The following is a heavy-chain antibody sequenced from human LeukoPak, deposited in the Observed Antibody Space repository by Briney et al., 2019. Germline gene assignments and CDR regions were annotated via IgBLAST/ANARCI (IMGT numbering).Heavy chain of an antibody. Sequence: GGSLRLSCAASGFTFSNYAMSWVRQTPDRVLEWVASISYDGKKDFYADSVKGRFTISRDNAKNSLYLQMNSLRAEDTAVYYCAREVVTDFDYWGQGTLVTVSS. CDR2: ISYDGKKD. D-gene: IGHD3-22*01. V-gene: IGHV3-30*04. J-gene: IGHJ4*02. CDR3: AREVVTDFDY. CDR1: GFTFSNYA.